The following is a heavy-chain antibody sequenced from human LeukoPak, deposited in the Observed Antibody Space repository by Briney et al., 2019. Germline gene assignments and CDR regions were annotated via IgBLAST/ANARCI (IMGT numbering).Heavy chain of an antibody. CDR1: GVSISDYY. V-gene: IGHV4-59*07. D-gene: IGHD3-9*01. J-gene: IGHJ2*01. Sequence: PSDTLSLTCTVSGVSISDYYWSWVRQPPGKGLEWIGYIYYTGSTDYNPSLKSRVTMSVDTSKNQFSLNLRSVTATDTAVYYCARRAYYDTLTGYNYWYFDLWGRGTLVTVSS. CDR2: IYYTGST. CDR3: ARRAYYDTLTGYNYWYFDL.